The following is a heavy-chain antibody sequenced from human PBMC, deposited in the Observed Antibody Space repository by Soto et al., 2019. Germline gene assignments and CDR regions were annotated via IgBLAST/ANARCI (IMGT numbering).Heavy chain of an antibody. V-gene: IGHV4-34*01. D-gene: IGHD2-8*01. J-gene: IGHJ5*02. Sequence: SETLSLTCAVYGGSFSGYYWIWIRQPPGKGLEWIGEINHSGSTNYNPSLKSRVTISVDTSKNQFSLKLSSVTAADTAVYYCAREKIVLMVYAIRWFDPWGQGTLVTVSS. CDR3: AREKIVLMVYAIRWFDP. CDR1: GGSFSGYY. CDR2: INHSGST.